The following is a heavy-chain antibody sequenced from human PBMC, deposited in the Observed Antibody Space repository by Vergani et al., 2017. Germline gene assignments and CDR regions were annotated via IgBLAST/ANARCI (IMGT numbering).Heavy chain of an antibody. CDR3: ARNRIAAALYYYYGMDV. J-gene: IGHJ6*02. CDR2: ISAYNGNT. D-gene: IGHD6-13*01. CDR1: GYTFTSYD. Sequence: QVQLVQSGAEVKKPGASVKVSCKASGYTFTSYDINWVRQAPGQGLEWMGWISAYNGNTNYAQKLQGRVTMTTDTSTSTAYMELRSLRSDDTAVYYCARNRIAAALYYYYGMDVWGQGTTVTVSS. V-gene: IGHV1-18*01.